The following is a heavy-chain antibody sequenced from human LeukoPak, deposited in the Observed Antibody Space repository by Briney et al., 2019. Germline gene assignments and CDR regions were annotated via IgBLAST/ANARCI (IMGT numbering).Heavy chain of an antibody. CDR1: GGTFSSYA. CDR2: IVPILNMT. J-gene: IGHJ4*02. D-gene: IGHD6-19*01. CDR3: TTGLADRFDY. Sequence: GASVKVSCKASGGTFSSYAISWVRQAPGQGLEWMGRIVPILNMTKYADNLQGRVTITADTSTTTAYMDLGSLRFDDTAVYYCTTGLADRFDYWGQGTLVTVSS. V-gene: IGHV1-69*04.